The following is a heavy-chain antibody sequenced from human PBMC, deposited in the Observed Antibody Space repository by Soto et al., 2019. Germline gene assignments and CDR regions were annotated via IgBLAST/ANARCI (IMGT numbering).Heavy chain of an antibody. CDR1: GFTFSSYA. CDR3: AKSTGFSGYYYPFDY. Sequence: GGSLRLSCAASGFTFSSYAMSWVRQAPGKGLEWVSAISGSGGSTYYADSVKGRFTISRDNSKNTLYLQMNSLRAEDTAVYYCAKSTGFSGYYYPFDYWGQGTLVTVSS. J-gene: IGHJ4*02. V-gene: IGHV3-23*01. CDR2: ISGSGGST. D-gene: IGHD3-22*01.